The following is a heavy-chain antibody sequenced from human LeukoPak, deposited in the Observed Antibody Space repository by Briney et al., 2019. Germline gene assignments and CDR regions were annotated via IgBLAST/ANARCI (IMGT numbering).Heavy chain of an antibody. Sequence: GGSLRLSCAASGFTVSSNYMSWVRQAPGKGLEWVSVIYSGGSTYYADSVKGRFTISRDNSKNTLYLQMNSLRAEDTAVYYCARCRGSGSYCLDHWGQGTLVTVSS. CDR1: GFTVSSNY. CDR3: ARCRGSGSYCLDH. V-gene: IGHV3-66*01. J-gene: IGHJ4*02. CDR2: IYSGGST. D-gene: IGHD3-10*01.